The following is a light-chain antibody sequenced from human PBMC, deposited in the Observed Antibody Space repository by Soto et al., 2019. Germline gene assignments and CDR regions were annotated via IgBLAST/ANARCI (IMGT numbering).Light chain of an antibody. CDR1: QSVSRSTS. Sequence: EIVLTQSPGTLSLSPGERATLSCRASQSVSRSTSLAWYQEKTGQAPRLLIYGASSRAVGVPDRFSGSGSVTDFTLTISRLEPEDFAVYYCQQYGDSPLTFGGGTKVE. CDR2: GAS. V-gene: IGKV3-20*01. J-gene: IGKJ4*01. CDR3: QQYGDSPLT.